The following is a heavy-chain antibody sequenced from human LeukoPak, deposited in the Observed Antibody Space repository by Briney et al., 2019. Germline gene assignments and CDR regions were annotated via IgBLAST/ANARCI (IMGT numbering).Heavy chain of an antibody. J-gene: IGHJ6*02. Sequence: GGSLRLSCAASGFTFSSYSMNWVRQAPGKGLEWVSSISSSSSYIYYADSVKGRFTISRDNAKNSLYLQMNSLRAEDTAVYYCARDTPNYDFWSGYYYYYYGMDVWGQGTTVTVSS. CDR1: GFTFSSYS. D-gene: IGHD3-3*01. CDR3: ARDTPNYDFWSGYYYYYYGMDV. V-gene: IGHV3-21*01. CDR2: ISSSSSYI.